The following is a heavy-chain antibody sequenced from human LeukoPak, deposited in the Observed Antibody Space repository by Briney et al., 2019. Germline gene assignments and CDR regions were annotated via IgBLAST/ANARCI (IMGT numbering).Heavy chain of an antibody. CDR2: IIPIFGTA. CDR3: ARDMSPFVGATYYYYGMDV. CDR1: GGTFSSYA. J-gene: IGHJ6*02. D-gene: IGHD1-26*01. V-gene: IGHV1-69*13. Sequence: GASVKVSCKASGGTFSSYAISWVRQAPGQGLEWMGGIIPIFGTANYAQKFQGRVTITADESTSTAYMELSSLRSEDTAVYYCARDMSPFVGATYYYYGMDVWGQGTTVTVSS.